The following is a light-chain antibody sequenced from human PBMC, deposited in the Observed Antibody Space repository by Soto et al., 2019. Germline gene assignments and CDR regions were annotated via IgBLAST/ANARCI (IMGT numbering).Light chain of an antibody. Sequence: DIQMTQSPSSLSASVGDRVTITCRASQGISNYLAWYQQKPGKVPKLLIYAASTLQSGVPSRFSGSGSGTDFTLTISSLQHEDVETYYCQKCGIAHFSLGAGTKVDIK. V-gene: IGKV1-27*01. CDR1: QGISNY. CDR2: AAS. CDR3: QKCGIAHFS. J-gene: IGKJ4*01.